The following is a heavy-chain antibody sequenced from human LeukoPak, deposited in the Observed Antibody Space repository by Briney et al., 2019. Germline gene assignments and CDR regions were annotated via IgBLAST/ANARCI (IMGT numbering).Heavy chain of an antibody. J-gene: IGHJ4*02. CDR3: AKDRLGAMMYFDF. CDR2: ISGSGGST. V-gene: IGHV3-23*01. Sequence: PGGSLRLSCAASGFTFSSYWMSWVRQAPGKGLEWVSAISGSGGSTYYAASVKGRVTISRDNSKNTLYLQVNSLRVEDAAVYYCAKDRLGAMMYFDFWGQGTLVTVSS. CDR1: GFTFSSYW. D-gene: IGHD1-26*01.